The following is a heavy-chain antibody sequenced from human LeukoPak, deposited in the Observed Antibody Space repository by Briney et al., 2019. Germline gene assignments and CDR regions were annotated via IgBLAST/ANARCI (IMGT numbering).Heavy chain of an antibody. Sequence: GGSLRLSCAASGFTFSRYGMHWVRQATGKGLEWVSAIDTAGDTYYPGSVKGRFTISRENAKNSLYLQMNSLRAGDTAVYYCARGKTAMANGGFDYWGQGTLVTVSS. J-gene: IGHJ4*01. CDR1: GFTFSRYG. D-gene: IGHD5-18*01. V-gene: IGHV3-13*01. CDR3: ARGKTAMANGGFDY. CDR2: IDTAGDT.